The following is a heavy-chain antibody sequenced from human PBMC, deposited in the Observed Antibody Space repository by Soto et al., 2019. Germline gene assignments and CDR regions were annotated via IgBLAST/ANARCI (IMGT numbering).Heavy chain of an antibody. CDR3: ASRYLY. D-gene: IGHD3-16*02. J-gene: IGHJ4*02. Sequence: PAETLSLTCTVTVYSVSNGCYYWSWIRQPPGRGLEWIGYIDSSGSTYYNPSLKSRLTMSVDMSKNQFSLRLTSVTAADTAVYYCASRYLYWGQGLLVNVSS. CDR1: VYSVSNGCYY. V-gene: IGHV4-30-4*01. CDR2: IDSSGST.